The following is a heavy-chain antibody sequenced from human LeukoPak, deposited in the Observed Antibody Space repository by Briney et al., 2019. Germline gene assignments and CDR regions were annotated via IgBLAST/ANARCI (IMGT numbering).Heavy chain of an antibody. V-gene: IGHV3-23*01. D-gene: IGHD6-19*01. Sequence: PGGCLRLSCAASGFTFIRNAISCVRPAAGNWRGWVASIGGRGDKTFYADSVKGRFTISRDNPKNRVHLQMNSLTGEDTALYYRVRRGDASSGWGDHDFWGQGAPVTVSS. CDR3: VRRGDASSGWGDHDF. CDR2: IGGRGDKT. J-gene: IGHJ4*02. CDR1: GFTFIRNA.